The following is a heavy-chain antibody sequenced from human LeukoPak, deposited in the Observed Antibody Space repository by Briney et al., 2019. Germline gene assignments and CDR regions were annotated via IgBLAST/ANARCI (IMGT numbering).Heavy chain of an antibody. CDR3: AGFADGDYWFDP. V-gene: IGHV4-59*01. Sequence: SETLSLTCTVSGGSITNYYWSWIRQPPGKGLEWIGYIYYSGSTNYNPSLQSRVTISVDTSKNQFSLKLSSVTAADTAVYYCAGFADGDYWFDPWGQGTLVTVSS. J-gene: IGHJ5*02. CDR1: GGSITNYY. D-gene: IGHD4-17*01. CDR2: IYYSGST.